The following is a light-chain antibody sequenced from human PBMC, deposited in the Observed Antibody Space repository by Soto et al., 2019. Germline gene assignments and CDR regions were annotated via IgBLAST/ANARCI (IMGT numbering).Light chain of an antibody. CDR1: QSISSY. CDR3: QQSYSTPLT. CDR2: AAS. J-gene: IGKJ4*01. Sequence: DIQMTQSPSFLSASVGDRVTITCRASQSISSYLNWYQQKPGKAPKLLIYAASSLQGGVPSRFSGSGSGTDFTLTISSLQPEDFATYYCQQSYSTPLTFGGGTKVDIK. V-gene: IGKV1-39*01.